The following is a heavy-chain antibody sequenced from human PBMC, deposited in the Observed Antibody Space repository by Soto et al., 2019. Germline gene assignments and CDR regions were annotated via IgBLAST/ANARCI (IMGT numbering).Heavy chain of an antibody. Sequence: QVQLQESGPGLVKPSETLSLTCTVSGGSISSYYWTWIRQPPGKRLEWIGYVYYSGSTNYNPSLKSRVTISVDMSKNQFSLKPSSVTAADTAVYYCARDTVTTSDDAFDIWGQGTMVTVSS. CDR1: GGSISSYY. D-gene: IGHD4-17*01. J-gene: IGHJ3*02. CDR3: ARDTVTTSDDAFDI. CDR2: VYYSGST. V-gene: IGHV4-59*01.